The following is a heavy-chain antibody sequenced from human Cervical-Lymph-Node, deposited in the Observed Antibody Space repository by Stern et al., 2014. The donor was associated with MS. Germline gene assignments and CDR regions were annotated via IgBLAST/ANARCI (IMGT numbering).Heavy chain of an antibody. CDR2: VNPGDSDT. V-gene: IGHV5-51*01. CDR1: GYSFTSYW. Sequence: EVQLVQSGAAVKKPGESLKISCKGSGYSFTSYWIAWVRPIPGKGLEWMGIVNPGDSDTRYSPSFQGQVTISADKSISTAYLQWSSLKASDTAMYYCARRHCSSRRCGWFDPWGQGTLVTVSS. J-gene: IGHJ5*02. D-gene: IGHD2-2*01. CDR3: ARRHCSSRRCGWFDP.